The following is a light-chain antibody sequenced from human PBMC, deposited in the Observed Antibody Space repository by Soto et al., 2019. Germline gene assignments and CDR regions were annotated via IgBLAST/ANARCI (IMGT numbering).Light chain of an antibody. Sequence: QSALTQPASVSGSPGQSITISCTGTSSDVGGYYYVSWYQHHPGKAPKLMIYEVTNRPSGVSNRFSGSQSGNTASLTISGLQAEDEADYYCSSYASSSTVIFGGGTQLTVL. CDR2: EVT. CDR1: SSDVGGYYY. J-gene: IGLJ2*01. V-gene: IGLV2-14*01. CDR3: SSYASSSTVI.